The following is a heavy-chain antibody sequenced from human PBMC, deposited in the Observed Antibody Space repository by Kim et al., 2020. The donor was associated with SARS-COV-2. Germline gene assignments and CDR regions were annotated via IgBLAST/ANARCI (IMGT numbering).Heavy chain of an antibody. CDR3: ARCLWFGELLGDY. V-gene: IGHV1-3*01. D-gene: IGHD3-10*01. J-gene: IGHJ4*02. Sequence: YSQKFQGRATITRDTSVSTAYMELSSLRSEDTAVYYCARCLWFGELLGDYWGQGTLVTVSS.